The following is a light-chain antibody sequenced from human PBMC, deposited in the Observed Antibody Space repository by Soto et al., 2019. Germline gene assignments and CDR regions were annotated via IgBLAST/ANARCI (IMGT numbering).Light chain of an antibody. CDR2: KAS. J-gene: IGKJ1*01. CDR3: QQYNSYSPT. CDR1: QSISVW. V-gene: IGKV1-5*03. Sequence: DIQMTQSPSTLSASVGDRVTITCRASQSISVWLAWYQQKAGKAPNLLIYKASRLESGVPSRFRGSGSETEFTLTISGLQPGDSATYYCQQYNSYSPTFGQGTKV.